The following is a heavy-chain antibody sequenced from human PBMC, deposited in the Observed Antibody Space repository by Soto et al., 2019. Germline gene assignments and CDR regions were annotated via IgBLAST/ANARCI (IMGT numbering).Heavy chain of an antibody. D-gene: IGHD1-26*01. V-gene: IGHV3-23*04. CDR3: AKRPRALLTFDY. CDR2: ISDSGGTS. CDR1: GFIFSNYV. Sequence: EVQLVDSGGGLVQPGGSLRLSCAASGFIFSNYVMSWVRQAPGKGLEWVSSISDSGGTSYYADSVKGRFTISRDNSKNTLCLQMNSLRAEDTAIYYCAKRPRALLTFDYWGQGTLVTVSS. J-gene: IGHJ4*02.